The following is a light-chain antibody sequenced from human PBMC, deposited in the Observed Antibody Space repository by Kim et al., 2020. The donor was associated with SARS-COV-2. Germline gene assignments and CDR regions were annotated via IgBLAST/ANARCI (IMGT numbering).Light chain of an antibody. CDR2: DTY. Sequence: GRRVTISCSGGNSNIGTNLVSWYQQLPGTVPKLVVYDTYKRSSGIPDRFSCSKSDTSATLAITGLQTGDEGDYFCATWDDSLRAVAFGGGTQLTVL. CDR3: ATWDDSLRAVA. CDR1: NSNIGTNL. J-gene: IGLJ3*02. V-gene: IGLV1-51*01.